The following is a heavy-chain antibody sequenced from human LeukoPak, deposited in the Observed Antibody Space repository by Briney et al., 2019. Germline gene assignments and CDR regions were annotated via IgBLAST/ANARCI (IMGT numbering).Heavy chain of an antibody. D-gene: IGHD4-11*01. V-gene: IGHV1-58*01. CDR3: AADHDYSLSYDSYGPLDA. CDR2: IGVGSGNT. CDR1: GFTFSSSA. J-gene: IGHJ5*02. Sequence: SVKVSCKSSGFTFSSSAVQWVRQARGQRFEWIGWIGVGSGNTYYAERFQERVTITRDMSTSTAYMELSSLRSEDTAVYYCAADHDYSLSYDSYGPLDAWGQGTLVTVSS.